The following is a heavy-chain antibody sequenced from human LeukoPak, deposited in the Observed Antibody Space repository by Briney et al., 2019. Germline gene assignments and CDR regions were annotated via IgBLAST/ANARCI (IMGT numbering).Heavy chain of an antibody. V-gene: IGHV3-30*18. D-gene: IGHD3-10*01. CDR2: ISYDGSNK. J-gene: IGHJ4*02. Sequence: GGSLRLSCAASGFTFSRYGMHWVRQASGKGLEWVALISYDGSNKYYADSVKGRFTISRDNSKNTQYLQMNSLRPEDTAVYYCAKGDPYGSGSYPVDYWGQGTLVTVSS. CDR3: AKGDPYGSGSYPVDY. CDR1: GFTFSRYG.